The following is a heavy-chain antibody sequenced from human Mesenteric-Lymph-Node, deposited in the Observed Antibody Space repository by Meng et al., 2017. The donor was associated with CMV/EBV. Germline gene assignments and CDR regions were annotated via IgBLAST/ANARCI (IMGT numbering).Heavy chain of an antibody. D-gene: IGHD3-10*01. CDR3: ARSNWEGSGSYYKGWFDS. J-gene: IGHJ5*01. V-gene: IGHV4-39*01. Sequence: VSSDSYYWGWIPLSPGTGLASFGSVHPSESAYPRPSFGSRAILSIDTSKNQFSLRLTSLTAADTAVYYCARSNWEGSGSYYKGWFDSWGQGTLVTVSS. CDR2: VHPSESA. CDR1: VSSDSYY.